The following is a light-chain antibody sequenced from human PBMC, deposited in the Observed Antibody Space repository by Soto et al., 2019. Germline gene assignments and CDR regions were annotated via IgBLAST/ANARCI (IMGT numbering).Light chain of an antibody. CDR2: EGS. CDR1: SSDVGSYYL. V-gene: IGLV2-23*01. CDR3: CSYAGSSTLV. J-gene: IGLJ2*01. Sequence: QSALTQPASVSGSPGQSIAISCTGTSSDVGSYYLVSWYQHHPGKAPNLMIYEGSKRPSGVSNRFSGSKSGNTASLTISGLQAEDEADYYCCSYAGSSTLVFGGGTQLTVL.